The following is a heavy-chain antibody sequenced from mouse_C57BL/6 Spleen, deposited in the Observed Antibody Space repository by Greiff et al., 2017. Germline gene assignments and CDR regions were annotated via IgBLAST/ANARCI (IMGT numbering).Heavy chain of an antibody. CDR1: GYAFTNYL. CDR3: ARRICGNYFDY. V-gene: IGHV1-54*01. CDR2: INPGSGGT. D-gene: IGHD1-1*02. J-gene: IGHJ2*01. Sequence: QVQLQQSGAELVRPGTSVKVSCKASGYAFTNYLIEWVKQRPGQGLEWIGVINPGSGGTNYNEKFKGKATLTADKSSSTAYMQLSSLTSEDSAVYFCARRICGNYFDYWGQGTTLTVSS.